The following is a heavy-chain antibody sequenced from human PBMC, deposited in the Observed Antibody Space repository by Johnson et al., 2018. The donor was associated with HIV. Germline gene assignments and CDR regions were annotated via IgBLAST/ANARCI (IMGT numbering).Heavy chain of an antibody. D-gene: IGHD3-16*01. CDR3: ARDKLNWGIGAFDI. V-gene: IGHV3-7*03. CDR2: IKQDGGGN. J-gene: IGHJ3*02. CDR1: GFTFSSYW. Sequence: VLLVESGGGLVQPGDSLRLSCVASGFTFSSYWMNWVRQTPGKGLEWVANIKQDGGGNYIVDSVKGRFTISRDNAKNSLYLQMNSLRDDDTARYYCARDKLNWGIGAFDIWGQGTMVTVSS.